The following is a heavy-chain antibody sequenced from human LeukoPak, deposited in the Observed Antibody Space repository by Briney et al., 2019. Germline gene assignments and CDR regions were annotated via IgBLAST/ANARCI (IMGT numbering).Heavy chain of an antibody. CDR2: IYSGGGT. D-gene: IGHD4-23*01. CDR3: VRRAGGYSHPYDY. Sequence: GGSLRLSCVASGFTVSSNYMSWVRQAPGKGLEWVSVIYSGGGTYYADSVRGRFTISRDDSKNTLYLQMNSLRAEDTAVYYCVRRAGGYSHPYDYWGQGTLVTVSS. CDR1: GFTVSSNY. J-gene: IGHJ4*02. V-gene: IGHV3-53*01.